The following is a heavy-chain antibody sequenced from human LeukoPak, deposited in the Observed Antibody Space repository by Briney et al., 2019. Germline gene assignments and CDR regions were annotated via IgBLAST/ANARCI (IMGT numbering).Heavy chain of an antibody. CDR3: ARDSYGSSGYYYVSDY. CDR1: GFTFSSYA. D-gene: IGHD3-22*01. CDR2: ISYSSSAI. Sequence: GGSLRLSCAASGFTFSSYAMSWVRQAPGKGLEWVSYISYSSSAIYYADSVKGRFTISRDNAKNSLYLQMNSLRDEDTAVYYCARDSYGSSGYYYVSDYWGQGTLVTVSS. V-gene: IGHV3-48*02. J-gene: IGHJ4*02.